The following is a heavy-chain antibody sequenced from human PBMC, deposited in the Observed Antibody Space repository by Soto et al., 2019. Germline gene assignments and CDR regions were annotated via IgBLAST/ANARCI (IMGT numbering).Heavy chain of an antibody. D-gene: IGHD3-22*01. CDR2: IFPRDSDT. CDR3: ARSYYDSSGYYYDMDY. V-gene: IGHV5-51*01. CDR1: GYNYDTYW. J-gene: IGHJ4*02. Sequence: GESLKISCKGSGYNYDTYWIAWVRQMPGKGLEWMGIIFPRDSDTRYRPSFQGQVTISADRSTTTAYLQWYSLKASDTAMYYCARSYYDSSGYYYDMDYWGQGTLVTVSS.